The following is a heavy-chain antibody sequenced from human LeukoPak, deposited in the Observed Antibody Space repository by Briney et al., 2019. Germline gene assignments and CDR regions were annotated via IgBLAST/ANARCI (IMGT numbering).Heavy chain of an antibody. Sequence: SETLSLTCTVSGGSISSYSWSWIRQPPGKGLEWIGYIYYSGSTNYNPSLKSRVTISLNTSKNQFSLKLTSGTAPDPAVDYSEREGQATSFDYWGQGTLVTVSS. CDR2: IYYSGST. V-gene: IGHV4-59*08. J-gene: IGHJ4*02. CDR3: EREGQATSFDY. CDR1: GGSISSYS.